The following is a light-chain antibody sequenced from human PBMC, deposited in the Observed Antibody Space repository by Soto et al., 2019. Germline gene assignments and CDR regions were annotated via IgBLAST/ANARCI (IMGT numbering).Light chain of an antibody. CDR2: GAT. Sequence: EIVMTQSPATLSVSPGERAALSCRASQSVSENLAWYQQRLGQAPRLLVSGATVRATGIPARFSGRGSGTECTLTISSLQSEDVAVYYCQQYDEWPRTFGQGTKVEI. CDR3: QQYDEWPRT. V-gene: IGKV3-15*01. CDR1: QSVSEN. J-gene: IGKJ1*01.